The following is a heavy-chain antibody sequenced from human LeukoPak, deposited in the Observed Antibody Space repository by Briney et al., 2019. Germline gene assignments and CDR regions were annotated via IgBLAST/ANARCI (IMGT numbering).Heavy chain of an antibody. J-gene: IGHJ6*03. V-gene: IGHV1-18*01. CDR2: ISAYNGNT. CDR1: GDTFTSYG. CDR3: ARIPHSSSGDYYYYMDV. Sequence: ASVKVSCKASGDTFTSYGISWVRQAPGQGLEWMGWISAYNGNTNYAQKLQGRVTMTTDTSTSTAYMELRSLRSDDTAVYYCARIPHSSSGDYYYYMDVWGKGTTVTVSS. D-gene: IGHD6-6*01.